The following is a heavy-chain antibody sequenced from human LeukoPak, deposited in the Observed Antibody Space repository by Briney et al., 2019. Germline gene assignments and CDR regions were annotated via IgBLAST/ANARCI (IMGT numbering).Heavy chain of an antibody. D-gene: IGHD1-26*01. CDR3: ARGQTIVGATGDF. CDR2: INHSGST. V-gene: IGHV4-34*01. Sequence: SDTLSLTCAVYGGSFSGYYWSWIRQPPGKGLEWIGEINHSGSTNYNPSLKSRVTISVDTSKNQFSLELSSVTAADTAVYYCARGQTIVGATGDFWGQGTLVTVSS. CDR1: GGSFSGYY. J-gene: IGHJ4*02.